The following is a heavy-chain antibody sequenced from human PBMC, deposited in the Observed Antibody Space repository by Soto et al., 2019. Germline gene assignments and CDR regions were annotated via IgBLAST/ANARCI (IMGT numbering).Heavy chain of an antibody. V-gene: IGHV4-39*01. CDR2: IYYSGST. J-gene: IGHJ5*02. Sequence: QLQLQESGPGLVKPSETLSLTCTVSGGSISSSSYYWGWIRQPPGKGLEWIGSIYYSGSTYYNPSLKSRATXSXNXXKNQFSLKLGSATAADTAVYYCARHQSQSSSYVDPWGQGTLVTVSS. D-gene: IGHD6-13*01. CDR3: ARHQSQSSSYVDP. CDR1: GGSISSSSYY.